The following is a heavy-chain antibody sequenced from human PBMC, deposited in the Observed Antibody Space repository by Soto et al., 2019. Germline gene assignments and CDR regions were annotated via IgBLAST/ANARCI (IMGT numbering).Heavy chain of an antibody. J-gene: IGHJ6*02. CDR3: ARQEQQLAPYYYYYGMDV. D-gene: IGHD6-13*01. CDR2: IYYAGST. V-gene: IGHV4-59*08. Sequence: SETLSLTCTVSGGSMISYYWSWIRQPPGRGLEWIGFIYYAGSTKYNPSLTSRVTISVDTSKNQFSLKLSSVTAADTAVYYCARQEQQLAPYYYYYGMDVWGQGTTVTVSS. CDR1: GGSMISYY.